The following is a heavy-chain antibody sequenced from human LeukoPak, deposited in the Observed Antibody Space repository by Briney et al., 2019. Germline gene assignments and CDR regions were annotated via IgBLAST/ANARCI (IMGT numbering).Heavy chain of an antibody. CDR1: GFTFSSYG. V-gene: IGHV3-30*18. CDR3: AKDFWSGYYSGYFDY. CDR2: ISYDGSNK. Sequence: SGGTLRLSCAASGFTFSSYGMHWVRQAPGKGLEWVAVISYDGSNKYYADSVKGRFTISRDKSKNTLYLQMNSLRAEDTALYYCAKDFWSGYYSGYFDYWGQGILVTVSS. J-gene: IGHJ4*02. D-gene: IGHD3-3*01.